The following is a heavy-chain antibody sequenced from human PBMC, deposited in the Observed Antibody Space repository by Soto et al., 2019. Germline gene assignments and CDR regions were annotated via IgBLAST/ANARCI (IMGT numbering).Heavy chain of an antibody. CDR1: GQTFTSYD. CDR2: MNPNNGNT. J-gene: IGHJ5*02. Sequence: QVQLVQSGAEVKKPGASVTVSCKASGQTFTSYDIHWVRQATGQGLEWMGWMNPNNGNTGYAQKFQGRVIMTRDTSISTAYMEVSGLRYEDTAVYYCARAEGRSLDRVSWGQGTLVTVSS. V-gene: IGHV1-8*01. CDR3: ARAEGRSLDRVS. D-gene: IGHD3-3*01.